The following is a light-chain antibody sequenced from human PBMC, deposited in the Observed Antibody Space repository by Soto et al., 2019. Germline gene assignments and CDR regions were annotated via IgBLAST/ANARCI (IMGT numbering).Light chain of an antibody. CDR1: SSDVGGYNY. CDR2: EVS. Sequence: QSVLTQPPSASGSPGQSVTISCAGTSSDVGGYNYDSWYQQYPGKVPKLMIYEVSERPSGVPDRFSGSKSGNTAFLTVSGLQAEDEADYYCLSYADTAYVFGTGTQLTVL. V-gene: IGLV2-8*01. CDR3: LSYADTAYV. J-gene: IGLJ1*01.